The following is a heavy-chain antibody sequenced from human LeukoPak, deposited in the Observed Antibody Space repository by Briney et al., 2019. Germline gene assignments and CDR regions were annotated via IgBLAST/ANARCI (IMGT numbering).Heavy chain of an antibody. CDR3: ARRRSGRHYFDY. D-gene: IGHD3-3*01. CDR2: ISSSSSYI. CDR1: GGSITSGYYY. V-gene: IGHV3-21*01. Sequence: ETLSLTCTVSGGSITSGYYYWSWVRQAPGKGLEWVSSISSSSSYIYYADSVKGRFTISRDNAKNSLYLQMNSLRAEDTAVYYCARRRSGRHYFDYWGQGTLVTVSS. J-gene: IGHJ4*02.